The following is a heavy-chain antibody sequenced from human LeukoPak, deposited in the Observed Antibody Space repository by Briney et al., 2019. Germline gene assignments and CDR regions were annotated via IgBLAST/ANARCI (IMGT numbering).Heavy chain of an antibody. CDR2: IIPIFGTA. Sequence: SVKVSCKASGGTFSSYAISWVRQAPGQGLEWMGGIIPIFGTANYAQKFQGRVTITTDESTSTAYMELSSLRVEDTAVYYCARETGRLVSGFRYMDVWGKGTPVTVSS. CDR3: ARETGRLVSGFRYMDV. J-gene: IGHJ6*03. D-gene: IGHD1-26*01. CDR1: GGTFSSYA. V-gene: IGHV1-69*05.